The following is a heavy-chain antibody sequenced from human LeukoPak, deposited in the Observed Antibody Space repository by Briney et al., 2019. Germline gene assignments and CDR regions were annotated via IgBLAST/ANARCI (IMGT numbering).Heavy chain of an antibody. CDR2: INPNSGGT. Sequence: GASVKVSCKASGYTFTGYYMHWVRQAPGQGLEWMGWINPNSGGTNYAQKFQGRVTMTRDTSISTAYMELSGLRAEDTALYYCARDKSYGDRQNCWGQGTLVTVSP. CDR1: GYTFTGYY. V-gene: IGHV1-2*02. CDR3: ARDKSYGDRQNC. D-gene: IGHD4-17*01. J-gene: IGHJ4*02.